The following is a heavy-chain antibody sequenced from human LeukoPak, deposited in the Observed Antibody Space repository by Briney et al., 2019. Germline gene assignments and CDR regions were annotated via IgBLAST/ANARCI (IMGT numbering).Heavy chain of an antibody. CDR3: ARTRAAPQYYYYYMDV. V-gene: IGHV1-2*02. D-gene: IGHD6-13*01. Sequence: ASVKVSCKASGYTFTGYYMHWVRQAPGQGLEWMGWINPNSGGTNYAQKFQGRVTMTRDTSISTAYMELSRLRSDDTAVYYCARTRAAPQYYYYYMDVWGKGTTVTVSS. CDR2: INPNSGGT. CDR1: GYTFTGYY. J-gene: IGHJ6*03.